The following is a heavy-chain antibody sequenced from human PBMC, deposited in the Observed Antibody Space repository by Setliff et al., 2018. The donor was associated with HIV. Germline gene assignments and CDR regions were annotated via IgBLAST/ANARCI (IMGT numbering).Heavy chain of an antibody. CDR2: IYYSGST. J-gene: IGHJ4*02. D-gene: IGHD5-18*01. V-gene: IGHV4-59*01. CDR1: GGSIINYF. Sequence: LSLTCSVTGGSIINYFWGWIRMPPGKGLEWVGYIYYSGSTDYNPSLKSRVTISVDTSKNQISLKLNSVTAADTAVYYCARSPGVDTNMAFDYWGQGTLVTVSS. CDR3: ARSPGVDTNMAFDY.